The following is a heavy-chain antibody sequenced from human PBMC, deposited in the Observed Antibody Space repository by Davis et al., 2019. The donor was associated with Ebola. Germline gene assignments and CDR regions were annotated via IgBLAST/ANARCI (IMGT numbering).Heavy chain of an antibody. J-gene: IGHJ5*02. V-gene: IGHV4-59*12. D-gene: IGHD5-18*01. CDR3: ARGDTAMVTSWFDP. CDR2: IYYSGST. Sequence: MPSETLSPTCTVSAGSISSYYWSWIRQPPGKGLEWIGYIYYSGSTNYNPSLKSRVTISVDTSKNQFSLKLSSVTAADTAVYYCARGDTAMVTSWFDPWGQGTLVTVSS. CDR1: AGSISSYY.